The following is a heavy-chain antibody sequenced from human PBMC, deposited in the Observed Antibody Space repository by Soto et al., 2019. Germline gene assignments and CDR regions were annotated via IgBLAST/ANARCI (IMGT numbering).Heavy chain of an antibody. D-gene: IGHD2-2*01. CDR1: GGSFSGYY. Sequence: SETLSLTCAVYGGSFSGYYWSWIRQPPGKGLEWIGEINHSGSTNYNPSLKSRVTISVDTSKNQFSLKLSSVTAADTAVYYCARLVVPAAYYYYYYMDVWGKGTTVTVSS. CDR3: ARLVVPAAYYYYYYMDV. CDR2: INHSGST. J-gene: IGHJ6*03. V-gene: IGHV4-34*01.